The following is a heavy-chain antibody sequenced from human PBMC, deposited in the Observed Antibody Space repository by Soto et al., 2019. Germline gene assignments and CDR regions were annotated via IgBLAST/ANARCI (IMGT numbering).Heavy chain of an antibody. V-gene: IGHV1-2*02. CDR3: ARDFCSTITCYGWFDP. D-gene: IGHD2-2*01. J-gene: IGHJ5*02. CDR2: INPNSGGT. Sequence: ASVKVSCKASGYAFIGYYIHWVRQAPGQGLEWMGWINPNSGGTNYAQKFQGRVTMTRDTSISTVSMDLSSLRSDDTAVYYCARDFCSTITCYGWFDPWGQGTLVTV. CDR1: GYAFIGYY.